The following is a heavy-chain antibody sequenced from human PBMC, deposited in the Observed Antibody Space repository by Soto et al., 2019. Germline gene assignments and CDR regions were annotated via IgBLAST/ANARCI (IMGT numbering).Heavy chain of an antibody. V-gene: IGHV3-48*01. CDR1: GFTFSSYS. J-gene: IGHJ3*02. D-gene: IGHD2-2*01. CDR3: ARLARDIVVVPAAMRDAFDI. Sequence: GGSLRLSCAASGFTFSSYSMNWVRQAPGKGLEWVSYISSSSSTIYYADSVKGRFTISRDNAKNSLYLQMNSLRAEDTAVYYCARLARDIVVVPAAMRDAFDIWGQGTMVTVSS. CDR2: ISSSSSTI.